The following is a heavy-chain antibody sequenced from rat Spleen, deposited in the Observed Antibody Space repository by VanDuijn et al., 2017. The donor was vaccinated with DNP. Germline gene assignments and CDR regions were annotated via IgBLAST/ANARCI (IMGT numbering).Heavy chain of an antibody. D-gene: IGHD4-2*01. CDR2: KWNNGGT. Sequence: QVQLRESGPGLVQPSQILSLTCTVSGFSLSNFGINWVRQPPGKGLEWMGVKWNNGGTDYNSAIISRLSISRDTSKSQVFLNMNSLQTEDTAMYLCATGVYWGQGVMVTVSS. CDR3: ATGVY. CDR1: GFSLSNFG. J-gene: IGHJ2*01. V-gene: IGHV2-47*01.